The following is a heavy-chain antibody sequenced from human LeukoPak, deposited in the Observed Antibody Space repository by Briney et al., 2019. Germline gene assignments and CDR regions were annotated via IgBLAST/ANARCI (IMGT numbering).Heavy chain of an antibody. V-gene: IGHV4-38-2*01. CDR3: ATQDADRFFHPTDWFDP. D-gene: IGHD3-3*01. CDR1: GYSISSGYY. CDR2: IYYSGST. Sequence: SETLSLTCAVSGYSISSGYYWGWIRQPPGKGLEWIGSIYYSGSTYYNPSLKSRVTISVDTSKNQFSLKLSSVTAADTAVYYCATQDADRFFHPTDWFDPWGQGTLVTVSS. J-gene: IGHJ5*02.